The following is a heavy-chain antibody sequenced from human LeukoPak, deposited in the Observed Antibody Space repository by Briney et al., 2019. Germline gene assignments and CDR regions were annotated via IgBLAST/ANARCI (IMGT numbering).Heavy chain of an antibody. CDR2: ISAYNGNT. CDR3: ARRPLCSGGSCYSDY. J-gene: IGHJ4*02. CDR1: GYTFTSYG. V-gene: IGHV1-18*01. Sequence: ASVKVSCKASGYTFTSYGISWVRHAPGQGLEWMGWISAYNGNTNYTQKLQGRVTMTTDTSTRTAYMELRSLRSDDTAVYYCARRPLCSGGSCYSDYWGQGTLVTVSS. D-gene: IGHD2-15*01.